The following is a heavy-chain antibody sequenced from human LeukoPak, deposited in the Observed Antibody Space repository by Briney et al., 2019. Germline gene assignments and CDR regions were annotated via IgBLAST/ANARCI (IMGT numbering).Heavy chain of an antibody. CDR3: ARDGIESSSRYY. J-gene: IGHJ4*02. Sequence: GGSLRLSCAASGFTVSSNYMSWVRQAPGKGLEWVSVIYSGGSTYYADSVKGRFTISRDNSKNTLYLQMNSLRAEDTAVYYCARDGIESSSRYYWGQGTLVTVSS. CDR2: IYSGGST. CDR1: GFTVSSNY. D-gene: IGHD6-13*01. V-gene: IGHV3-53*01.